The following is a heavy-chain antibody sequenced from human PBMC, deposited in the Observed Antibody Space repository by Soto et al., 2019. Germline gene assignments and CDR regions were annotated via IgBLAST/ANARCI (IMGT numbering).Heavy chain of an antibody. V-gene: IGHV1-58*01. CDR2: IVVGSGNT. D-gene: IGHD3-3*01. CDR1: GFTFTSSA. Sequence: GASVKASSKAPGFTFTSSAVQSARQARGQRLEWVGWIVVGSGNTNYAQKLEARVTITRDMSTSTAYMELSSLRSEDTAVYYCAAVAGYYDCWRGYYSTQDYYYYGMDVWGQGTTVTVSS. J-gene: IGHJ6*02. CDR3: AAVAGYYDCWRGYYSTQDYYYYGMDV.